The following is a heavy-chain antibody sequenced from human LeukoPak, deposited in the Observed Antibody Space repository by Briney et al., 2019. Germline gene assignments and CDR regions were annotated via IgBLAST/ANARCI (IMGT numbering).Heavy chain of an antibody. CDR3: ARDLGATVTTNGYYMDV. J-gene: IGHJ6*03. D-gene: IGHD4-17*01. Sequence: SETLSLTCTVSGGSISSYYWSWIRQPPGKGLEWIGYIYYSGSTNYNPSLKSRVTISVDTSENQFSLKLSSVTAADTAVYYCARDLGATVTTNGYYMDVWGKGTTVTVSS. CDR1: GGSISSYY. CDR2: IYYSGST. V-gene: IGHV4-59*01.